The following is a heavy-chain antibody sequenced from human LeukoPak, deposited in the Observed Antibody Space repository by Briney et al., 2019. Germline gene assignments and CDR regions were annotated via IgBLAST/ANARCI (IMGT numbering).Heavy chain of an antibody. V-gene: IGHV1-69*05. Sequence: SVKVSCKASGGTCSSYAISWVRQAPGQGLEWMGGIIPIFGTANYAQKFQGRVTITTDESTSTAYMELSSLRSEDMAVYYCARFESYAFDIWGQGTMVTVSS. D-gene: IGHD3-9*01. CDR1: GGTCSSYA. CDR2: IIPIFGTA. CDR3: ARFESYAFDI. J-gene: IGHJ3*02.